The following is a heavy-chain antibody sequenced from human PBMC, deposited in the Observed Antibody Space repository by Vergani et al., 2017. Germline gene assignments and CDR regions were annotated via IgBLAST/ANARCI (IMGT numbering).Heavy chain of an antibody. D-gene: IGHD4-17*01. V-gene: IGHV1-69-2*01. J-gene: IGHJ6*02. CDR2: VDPEDGET. CDR3: ATPQTVTTGGMEV. CDR1: GYTFTDHY. Sequence: EVQLVQSGAEVKKPAATMKISCKVSGYTFTDHYMHWLKQAPGKGLEWMGLVDPEDGETIYAEKFKGRVTIAADTSTDTAHLELSSLRSEDTAVYYCATPQTVTTGGMEVWGQGTTVIVSS.